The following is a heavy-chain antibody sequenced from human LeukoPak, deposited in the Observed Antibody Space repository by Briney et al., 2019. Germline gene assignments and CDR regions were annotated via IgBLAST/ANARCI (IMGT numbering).Heavy chain of an antibody. CDR3: ARGDCGGDCYSPNFDY. CDR1: GFTFSSYG. Sequence: RSGGSLRLSCAASGFTFSSYGMHWVRQAPGKGLEWVAVIWYDGSNKYYADSVKGRFTISRDNSKNTLYLQMNSLRAEDTAVYYCARGDCGGDCYSPNFDYWGQGTLVTVSS. CDR2: IWYDGSNK. D-gene: IGHD2-21*02. V-gene: IGHV3-33*01. J-gene: IGHJ4*02.